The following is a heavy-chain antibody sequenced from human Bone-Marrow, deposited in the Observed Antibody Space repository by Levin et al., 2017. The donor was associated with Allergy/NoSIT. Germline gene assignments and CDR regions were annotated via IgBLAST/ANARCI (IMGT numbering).Heavy chain of an antibody. CDR2: IGGSGYST. D-gene: IGHD6-6*01. Sequence: PGGSLRLSCAASGFTFSSYTMSWVRQAPGKGLEWVSGIGGSGYSTYYADSVKGRFTISRDNSKNTLYLQMSGLRAEDTAVYYCAKDKITARRLSAFDIWGQGTTVTVSS. V-gene: IGHV3-23*01. J-gene: IGHJ3*02. CDR3: AKDKITARRLSAFDI. CDR1: GFTFSSYT.